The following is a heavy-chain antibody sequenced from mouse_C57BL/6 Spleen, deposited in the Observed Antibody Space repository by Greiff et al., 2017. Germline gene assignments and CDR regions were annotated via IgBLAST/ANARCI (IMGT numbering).Heavy chain of an antibody. CDR1: GYTFTSYW. CDR2: IDPSDSYT. V-gene: IGHV1-69*01. J-gene: IGHJ2*01. CDR3: ARRHYGSSYRYFDY. Sequence: VQLQQPGAELVMPGASVKLSCKASGYTFTSYWMHWVKQRPGQGLEWIGEIDPSDSYTNYNQKFKGKSTLTVDKSSSTAYMQLSSLTSEDSAVYYCARRHYGSSYRYFDYWGQGTTLTVSS. D-gene: IGHD1-1*01.